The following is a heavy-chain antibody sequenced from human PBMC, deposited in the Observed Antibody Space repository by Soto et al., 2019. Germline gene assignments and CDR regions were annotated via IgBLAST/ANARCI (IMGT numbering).Heavy chain of an antibody. J-gene: IGHJ6*02. CDR2: IVPIFGTA. V-gene: IGHV1-69*06. CDR3: ARVRVREVPADYYYYYGMDV. CDR1: GYTFTGYY. Sequence: GPSVKVSCKASGYTFTGYYMHWVREAPGRGLEWMGGIVPIFGTANYAQKFQGRVTITADKSTSTAYMELSSLRSEDTAVYYCARVRVREVPADYYYYYGMDVCAQGTPVTVSS. D-gene: IGHD3-10*01.